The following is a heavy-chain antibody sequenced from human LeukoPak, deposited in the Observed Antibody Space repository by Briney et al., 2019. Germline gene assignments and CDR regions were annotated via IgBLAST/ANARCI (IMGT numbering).Heavy chain of an antibody. Sequence: GGSLRLSCAASGFTFSSYAMHWVRQAPGKGLEWVAVISYDGSNKYYADSVKGRFTISRDNSKNTLYLQMNSLRAEDTAVYYCARAYSYGRAFDIWGQGTMVTVSS. CDR2: ISYDGSNK. CDR1: GFTFSSYA. J-gene: IGHJ3*02. V-gene: IGHV3-30-3*01. D-gene: IGHD5-18*01. CDR3: ARAYSYGRAFDI.